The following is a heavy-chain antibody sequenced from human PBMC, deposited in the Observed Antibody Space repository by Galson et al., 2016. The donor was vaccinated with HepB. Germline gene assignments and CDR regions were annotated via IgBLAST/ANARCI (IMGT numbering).Heavy chain of an antibody. D-gene: IGHD1-26*01. Sequence: SLRLSCAASGFTFSSYGMHWVRQAPGKGLEWVAVIWYDGNNKYYADSVKGRFTISRDNSKNTLYLQMNSLRAEDTALYYCARAKAREREQLGYWGQGTLVTVSS. J-gene: IGHJ4*02. CDR2: IWYDGNNK. CDR1: GFTFSSYG. CDR3: ARAKAREREQLGY. V-gene: IGHV3-33*01.